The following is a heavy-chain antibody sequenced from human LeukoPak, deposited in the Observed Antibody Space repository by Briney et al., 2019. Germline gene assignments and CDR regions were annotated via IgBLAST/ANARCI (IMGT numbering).Heavy chain of an antibody. D-gene: IGHD3-10*01. CDR3: ARGLDYGSGSYPYYFDY. V-gene: IGHV3-33*01. J-gene: IGHJ4*02. Sequence: GGSLRLSCAASGFTFSSYGMHWVRQAPGKGLEWVAVIWYDGSNKYYADSVKGRFTISRDNSKNTLYLQMNSLRAEDTALYYCARGLDYGSGSYPYYFDYWGQGPLVTVSS. CDR1: GFTFSSYG. CDR2: IWYDGSNK.